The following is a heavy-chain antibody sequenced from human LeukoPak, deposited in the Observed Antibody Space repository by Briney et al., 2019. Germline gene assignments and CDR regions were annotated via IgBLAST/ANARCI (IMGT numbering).Heavy chain of an antibody. Sequence: GGSLRLSCSASGFTFGDYSMNWVRQAPGKGLEWVSYISSSGSTIYYADSVKGRFTISRDNAKNSLYLQMNSLRAEDTAVYYCAELGITMIGGVWGKGTTVTISS. CDR2: ISSSGSTI. J-gene: IGHJ6*04. CDR1: GFTFGDYS. CDR3: AELGITMIGGV. D-gene: IGHD3-10*02. V-gene: IGHV3-48*04.